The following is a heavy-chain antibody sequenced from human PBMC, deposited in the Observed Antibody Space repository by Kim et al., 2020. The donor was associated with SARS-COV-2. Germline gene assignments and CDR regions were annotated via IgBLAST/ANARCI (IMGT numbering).Heavy chain of an antibody. J-gene: IGHJ5*02. V-gene: IGHV3-30*01. D-gene: IGHD3-22*01. CDR3: ARDYYDSSGYYNNWFDP. Sequence: VTGRLTSSRDNSKNTLYLQMNSLRAEETAVYYCARDYYDSSGYYNNWFDPWGQGTLVTVSS.